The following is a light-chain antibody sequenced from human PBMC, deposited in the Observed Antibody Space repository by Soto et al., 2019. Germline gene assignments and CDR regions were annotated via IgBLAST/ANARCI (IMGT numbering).Light chain of an antibody. CDR1: PSVPNY. V-gene: IGKV3-15*01. CDR3: QQYNNWPPIT. CDR2: GAS. Sequence: EIVLTQSPATLSLSPGERATLSCRASPSVPNYLAWYQQKPGQAPRLLIYGASTRATGIPARFSGSGSGTEFTLTISSLQSEDFAVYYCQQYNNWPPITFGQGTRLEIK. J-gene: IGKJ5*01.